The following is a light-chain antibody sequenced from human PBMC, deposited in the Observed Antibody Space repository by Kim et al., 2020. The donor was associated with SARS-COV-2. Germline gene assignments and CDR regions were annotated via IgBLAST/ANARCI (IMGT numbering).Light chain of an antibody. CDR2: GAS. CDR1: QNVKTN. CDR3: QQYENWPLYT. V-gene: IGKV3-15*01. Sequence: EIVMTQSPATLSVAPGERATLSCRASQNVKTNLAWYQLKPGQSPRLLISGASTRATGIPARFSGSGSGTEFTLTISSLESEDFAVYYCQQYENWPLYTFGQGTKLEI. J-gene: IGKJ2*01.